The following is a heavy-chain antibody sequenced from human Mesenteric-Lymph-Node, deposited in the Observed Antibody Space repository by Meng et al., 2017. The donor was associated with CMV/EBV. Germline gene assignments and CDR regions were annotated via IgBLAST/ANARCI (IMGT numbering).Heavy chain of an antibody. CDR2: INPKTGGT. CDR3: ARANMPLRPTFPSP. CDR1: GYTFSDYY. Sequence: ASVKVSCKASGYTFSDYYIHWVRQAPGQGLEALGWINPKTGGTNYAPNFQDRVTMTRDRSSGTVYLELTRLRSDDTAVYYCARANMPLRPTFPSPWGQGTLVTVSS. V-gene: IGHV1-2*02. J-gene: IGHJ5*02. D-gene: IGHD2/OR15-2a*01.